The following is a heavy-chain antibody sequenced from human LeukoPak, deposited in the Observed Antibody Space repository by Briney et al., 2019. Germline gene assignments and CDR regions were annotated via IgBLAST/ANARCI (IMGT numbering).Heavy chain of an antibody. CDR1: GGSFSGYY. Sequence: SETLSLTCAGYGGSFSGYYWSGIRQPPGKGLEGIGEINHSGSTNYNPSLKSRVSISVDTTKNPFSLKLSSVTAADTAVYYCARGVKGTTVTSFDYWGQGTLVTVSS. CDR3: ARGVKGTTVTSFDY. J-gene: IGHJ4*02. D-gene: IGHD4-17*01. CDR2: INHSGST. V-gene: IGHV4-34*01.